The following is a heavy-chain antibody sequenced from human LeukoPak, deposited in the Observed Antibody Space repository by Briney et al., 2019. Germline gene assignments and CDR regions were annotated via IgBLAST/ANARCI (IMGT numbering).Heavy chain of an antibody. CDR2: IDTSGST. CDR3: AKSLYGSGSYYNWFDP. D-gene: IGHD3-10*01. J-gene: IGHJ5*02. CDR1: GGSLRTYH. V-gene: IGHV4-4*07. Sequence: SETLSLTCTVSGGSLRTYHWNWIRQPAEKGLEWIGQIDTSGSTNYNPSLKSRVSMSVDTSKNQFSLKLSSVTAADTAVYYCAKSLYGSGSYYNWFDPWGQGTLVTVSS.